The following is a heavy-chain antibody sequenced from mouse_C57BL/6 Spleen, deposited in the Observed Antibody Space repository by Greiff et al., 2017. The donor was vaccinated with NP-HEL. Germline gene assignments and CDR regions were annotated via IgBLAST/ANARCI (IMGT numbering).Heavy chain of an antibody. J-gene: IGHJ4*01. Sequence: QVQLQQSGAELVRPGASVKLSCKASGYTFTDYYINWVKQRPGQGLEWIARIYPGSGNTYYNEKFKGKATLTAEKSSSTAYMQLSSLTSEDSAVYFCARLLGRDYAMDYWGQGTSVTVSS. CDR1: GYTFTDYY. CDR2: IYPGSGNT. V-gene: IGHV1-76*01. CDR3: ARLLGRDYAMDY. D-gene: IGHD4-1*01.